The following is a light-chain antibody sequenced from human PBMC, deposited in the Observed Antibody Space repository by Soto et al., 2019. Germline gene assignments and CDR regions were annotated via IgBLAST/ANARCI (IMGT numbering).Light chain of an antibody. Sequence: DIQMTQSPPSLSASIGDRVTITCQASQDITIYLNWYQQKPGKAPKLLIFAASSLQSGVPSRFSGSGLLTDFTLSITSLQPEDFATYYCQQSYSTPLTFGGGTKVEIK. J-gene: IGKJ4*01. CDR2: AAS. CDR3: QQSYSTPLT. CDR1: QDITIY. V-gene: IGKV1-39*01.